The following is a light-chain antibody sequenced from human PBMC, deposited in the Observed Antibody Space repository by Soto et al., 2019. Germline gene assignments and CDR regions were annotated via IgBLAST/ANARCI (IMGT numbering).Light chain of an antibody. CDR1: PSVSNS. Sequence: EVVMTQSPASLSASPGERVTLSCRASPSVSNSLAWYQHKPGQAPRLLIYDASNRATGVPARFSGSGSGTDFTLTISSLEPEDFGVYYCQHRSIWPVSFGQGTRLEIK. J-gene: IGKJ5*01. CDR3: QHRSIWPVS. CDR2: DAS. V-gene: IGKV3-11*01.